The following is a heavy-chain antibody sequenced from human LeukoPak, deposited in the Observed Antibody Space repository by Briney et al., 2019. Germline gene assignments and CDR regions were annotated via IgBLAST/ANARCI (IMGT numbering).Heavy chain of an antibody. CDR3: ARVKRHAFDI. CDR1: GGSFSGYY. V-gene: IGHV4-34*01. J-gene: IGHJ3*02. CDR2: INHSGST. Sequence: SETLSLTCAVYGGSFSGYYWSWIRQPPGKGLEWIGEINHSGSTNYNPSLKSRVTISVDTSKNQFSLKLSSMTAADTAVYYCARVKRHAFDIWGQGTMVTVSS.